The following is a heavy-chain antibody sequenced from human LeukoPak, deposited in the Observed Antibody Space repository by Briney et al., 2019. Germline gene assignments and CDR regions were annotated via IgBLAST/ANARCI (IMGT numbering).Heavy chain of an antibody. CDR1: GYSFTSYW. D-gene: IGHD1-26*01. Sequence: GESLKISCKGSGYSFTSYWIGWVRQMPGKGLEWMGIIYPGDSDTRYSPSFQGQVTISADKSISTAYLQWSSLKASDTAMYYCARRWAWEPTPQSYWYFDLWGRGTLVTVSS. J-gene: IGHJ2*01. CDR2: IYPGDSDT. V-gene: IGHV5-51*03. CDR3: ARRWAWEPTPQSYWYFDL.